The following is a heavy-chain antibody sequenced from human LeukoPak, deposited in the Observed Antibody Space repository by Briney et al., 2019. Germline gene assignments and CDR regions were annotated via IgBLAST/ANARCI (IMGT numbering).Heavy chain of an antibody. CDR3: AKGGFWSGPQYFDY. Sequence: QTGGSLRLSCAASGFTFSSYAMHWVRQAPGKGLEWVAVISYDGSNKYYADSVKGRFTISRDNSKNTLYLQMNSLRAEDTAVYYCAKGGFWSGPQYFDYWGQGTLVTVSS. CDR1: GFTFSSYA. D-gene: IGHD3-3*01. CDR2: ISYDGSNK. V-gene: IGHV3-30-3*01. J-gene: IGHJ4*02.